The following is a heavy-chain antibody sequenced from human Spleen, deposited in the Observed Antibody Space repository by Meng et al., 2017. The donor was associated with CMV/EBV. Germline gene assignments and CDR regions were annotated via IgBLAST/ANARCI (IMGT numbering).Heavy chain of an antibody. CDR1: CYTFTSYT. CDR3: ARSYLTYFDY. CDR2: ISAYSGNT. V-gene: IGHV1-18*01. J-gene: IGHJ4*02. Sequence: VSVHASCYTFTSYTIGCVRPAPGQGLECMGWISAYSGNTNYAQRLQGRVTMTIDTSTSTAYMELRSLRSDATAVYYCARSYLTYFDYWGQGSLVTVSS.